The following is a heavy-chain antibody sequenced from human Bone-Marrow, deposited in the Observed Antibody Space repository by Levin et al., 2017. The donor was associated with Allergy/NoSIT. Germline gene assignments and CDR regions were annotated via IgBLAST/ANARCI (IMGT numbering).Heavy chain of an antibody. V-gene: IGHV3-9*01. J-gene: IGHJ4*02. CDR1: GFTFDEYA. Sequence: SLKISCAASGFTFDEYAMHWVRQGPGKGLEWVSGISWNSYGIVYADSVKGRFTISRDNAKKSLYLHMNSLRPEDTAFYYCAKAPGAGTSSPYYFDYWGQGSLVTVSS. CDR3: AKAPGAGTSSPYYFDY. D-gene: IGHD6-13*01. CDR2: ISWNSYGI.